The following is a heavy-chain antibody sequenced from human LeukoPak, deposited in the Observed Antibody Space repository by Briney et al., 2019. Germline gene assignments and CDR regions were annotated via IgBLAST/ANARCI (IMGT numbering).Heavy chain of an antibody. V-gene: IGHV4-38-2*02. CDR3: ARGLRVRAIILDY. D-gene: IGHD1-26*01. CDR2: IYHSGST. CDR1: GYSISSGYY. J-gene: IGHJ4*02. Sequence: SETLSLTCTVSGYSISSGYYWGWIRPPPGKGLEWIGSIYHSGSTYYNPSLKSRVTISVDTPKNQFSLKLSSVTAADTAVYYCARGLRVRAIILDYWGQGTLVTVSS.